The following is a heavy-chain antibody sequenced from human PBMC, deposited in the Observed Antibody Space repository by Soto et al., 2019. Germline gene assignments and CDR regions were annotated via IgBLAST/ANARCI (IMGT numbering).Heavy chain of an antibody. J-gene: IGHJ5*02. Sequence: QVQLVQSGAEVKKPGASVKVSCKASGYTFTSHAISWVRQAPGQGLEWMGWISAYNGNTNYAQNLQGRVTMTPDTSTSTADMELRSLRSDDTAVYYCARDSPPIASWGQGTLVTVSS. V-gene: IGHV1-18*01. CDR2: ISAYNGNT. D-gene: IGHD3-3*02. CDR3: ARDSPPIAS. CDR1: GYTFTSHA.